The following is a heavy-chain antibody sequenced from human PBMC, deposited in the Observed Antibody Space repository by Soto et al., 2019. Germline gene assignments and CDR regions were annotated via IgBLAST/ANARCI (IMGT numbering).Heavy chain of an antibody. CDR3: AADVGYYDSTRPDAFDI. J-gene: IGHJ3*02. D-gene: IGHD3-22*01. CDR1: GFTFTSSA. CDR2: IVVGSGNT. V-gene: IGHV1-58*01. Sequence: SVKVSCKASGFTFTSSAVQWVRQARGQRLEWIGWIVVGSGNTNYAQKFQERVTITRDMSTSTAYMELSSLRSEDTAVYYCAADVGYYDSTRPDAFDIWGQGTMVTGSS.